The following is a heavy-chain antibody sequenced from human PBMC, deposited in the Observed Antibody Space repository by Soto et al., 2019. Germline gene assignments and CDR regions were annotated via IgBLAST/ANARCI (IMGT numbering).Heavy chain of an antibody. Sequence: QVQLQESGPGLVKPSETLSLTCTVSGDSISSYYWSWIRQPAGKGLELIGRIYTSGSTNYNPSLKSRVTMSVDTSKNQCSLKLSSVTAADTAVYYCARSLGTTGSFNWFDPWGQGTLVTVSS. CDR2: IYTSGST. CDR1: GDSISSYY. V-gene: IGHV4-4*07. D-gene: IGHD1-7*01. J-gene: IGHJ5*02. CDR3: ARSLGTTGSFNWFDP.